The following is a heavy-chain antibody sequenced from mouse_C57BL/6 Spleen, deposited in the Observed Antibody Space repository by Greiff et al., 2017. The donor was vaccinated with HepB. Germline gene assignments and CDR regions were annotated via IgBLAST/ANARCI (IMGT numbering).Heavy chain of an antibody. J-gene: IGHJ1*03. CDR1: GYAFSSSW. D-gene: IGHD4-1*01. CDR3: ARTPLTGTPDPWYFDV. CDR2: IYPGDGDT. V-gene: IGHV1-82*01. Sequence: QVQLQQSGPELVKPGASVKISCKASGYAFSSSWMNWVKQRPGKGLEWIGRIYPGDGDTNYNGKFKGKATLTADKSSSTAYMQLSSLTSEDSAVYFCARTPLTGTPDPWYFDVWGTGTTVTVSS.